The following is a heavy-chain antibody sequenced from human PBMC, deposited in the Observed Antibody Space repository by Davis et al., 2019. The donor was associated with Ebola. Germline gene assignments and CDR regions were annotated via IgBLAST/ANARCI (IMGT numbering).Heavy chain of an antibody. Sequence: GESLKISCAASGFNFSSYTMNWVRQAPGKGLEWVSSISSSSSYIYYADSVKGRFTISRDNAKNSLYLQMNGLRAEDTTVYYCARGRAVAGEPFDCWGQGTLVTVSS. CDR2: ISSSSSYI. CDR1: GFNFSSYT. D-gene: IGHD6-19*01. CDR3: ARGRAVAGEPFDC. V-gene: IGHV3-21*01. J-gene: IGHJ4*02.